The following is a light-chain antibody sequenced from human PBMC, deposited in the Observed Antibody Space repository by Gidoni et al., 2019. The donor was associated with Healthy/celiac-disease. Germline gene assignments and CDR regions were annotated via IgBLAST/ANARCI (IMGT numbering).Light chain of an antibody. CDR3: SSYAGSNNVV. Sequence: QSALTQPTSASGSPGQSVTISCPGTSRDVGGYNYVPLYQQHPGKAPKLMIYEVSKRPSGVPDRFSGSKSGNTASLTVSGLQAEDEADYYCSSYAGSNNVVFGGGTKLTVL. V-gene: IGLV2-8*01. J-gene: IGLJ2*01. CDR1: SRDVGGYNY. CDR2: EVS.